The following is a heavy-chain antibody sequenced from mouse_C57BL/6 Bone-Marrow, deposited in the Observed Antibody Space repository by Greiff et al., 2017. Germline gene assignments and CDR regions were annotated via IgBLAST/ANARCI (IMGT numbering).Heavy chain of an antibody. CDR3: ARGDYYAMDY. CDR2: IYPRSGNT. J-gene: IGHJ4*01. CDR1: GYTFTSYG. Sequence: VKLMESGAELARPGASVKLSCKASGYTFTSYGISWVKQRTGQGLEWIGEIYPRSGNTYYNEKFKGKATLTADKSSSTAYMELRSLTSEDSAVYFCARGDYYAMDYWGQRTSVTASS. V-gene: IGHV1-81*01.